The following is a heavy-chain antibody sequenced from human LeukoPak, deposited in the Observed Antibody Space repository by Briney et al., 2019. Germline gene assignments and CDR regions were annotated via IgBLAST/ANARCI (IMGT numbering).Heavy chain of an antibody. CDR3: ARGFGELAGSYNYGMDV. D-gene: IGHD3-10*01. V-gene: IGHV3-23*01. Sequence: GGSLRLSCAASGFTFSSYAMSWVRQAPGKGLEWVSAISGSGGSTYYADSVKGRFTISRDNSKNTLYLQMNSLRAEDTAVYYCARGFGELAGSYNYGMDVWGQGTTVTVSS. CDR2: ISGSGGST. CDR1: GFTFSSYA. J-gene: IGHJ6*02.